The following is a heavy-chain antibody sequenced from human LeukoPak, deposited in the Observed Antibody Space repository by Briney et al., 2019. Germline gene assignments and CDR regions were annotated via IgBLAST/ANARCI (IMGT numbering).Heavy chain of an antibody. V-gene: IGHV3-33*08. CDR1: GFTVSRNYV. Sequence: GGSLRLSCAASGFTVSRNYVSRNYMSWVRQAPGKGLEWVAFISFDGSDKYYADSVKGRFTISRDNSKDTLYLQMDSLRVDDTAVYYCARGNQEDAHWIVAAVEFDYWGQGTLVTVSS. CDR2: ISFDGSDK. D-gene: IGHD6-13*01. J-gene: IGHJ4*02. CDR3: ARGNQEDAHWIVAAVEFDY.